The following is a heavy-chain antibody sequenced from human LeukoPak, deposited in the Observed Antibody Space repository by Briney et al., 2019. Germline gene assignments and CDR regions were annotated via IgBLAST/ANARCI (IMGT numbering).Heavy chain of an antibody. D-gene: IGHD6-19*01. CDR1: GGTFSSYA. Sequence: SVKVSRKASGGTFSSYAISWVRQAPGQGLEWMGGIIPIFGTASYAQKFQGRVTITADKSTSTAYMELSSLRSEDTAVYYCAIRQQWLEPFDYWGQGTLVTVSS. CDR2: IIPIFGTA. V-gene: IGHV1-69*06. J-gene: IGHJ4*02. CDR3: AIRQQWLEPFDY.